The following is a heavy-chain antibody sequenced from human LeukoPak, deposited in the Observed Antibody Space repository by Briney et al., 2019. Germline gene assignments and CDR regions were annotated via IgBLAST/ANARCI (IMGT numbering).Heavy chain of an antibody. CDR3: AKVPQNVDTAMVNEGYFDY. CDR1: GFTFSDYY. D-gene: IGHD5-18*01. V-gene: IGHV3-11*01. J-gene: IGHJ4*02. Sequence: GGSLRLSCAASGFTFSDYYMRWIRQAPGKGLQWLAYSSTSGSITYYADSVKGRFTISRDNSKNTLYLQMNSLRAEDTAVYYCAKVPQNVDTAMVNEGYFDYWGQGTLVTVSS. CDR2: SSTSGSIT.